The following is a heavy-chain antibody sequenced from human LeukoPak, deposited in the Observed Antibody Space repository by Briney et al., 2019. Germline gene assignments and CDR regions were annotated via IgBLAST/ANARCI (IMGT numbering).Heavy chain of an antibody. J-gene: IGHJ4*02. CDR2: IYSGGST. CDR1: GFTFSSYS. CDR3: AREIEYYGSGSYYTDYYFDY. Sequence: PGGSLRLSCAASGFTFSSYSMSWVRQAPGKGLEWVSVIYSGGSTYYADSVKGRFTISRDNSKNTLYLQMNSLRAEDTAVYYCAREIEYYGSGSYYTDYYFDYWGQGTLVTVSS. V-gene: IGHV3-53*01. D-gene: IGHD3-10*01.